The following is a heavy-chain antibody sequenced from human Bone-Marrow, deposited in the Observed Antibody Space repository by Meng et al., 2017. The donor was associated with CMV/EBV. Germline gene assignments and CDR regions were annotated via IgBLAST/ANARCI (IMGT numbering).Heavy chain of an antibody. CDR1: GGSFSGYY. CDR2: IYYSGST. D-gene: IGHD2-21*01. Sequence: SETLSITCAVYGGSFSGYYWSWIRQPPGKGLEWIGSIYYSGSTYYNPSLKGRVTISVDTSKNQFSLKLTSVTAADTAVYYCVTARPFAVFTDWGQGALVTVYS. J-gene: IGHJ4*02. CDR3: VTARPFAVFTD. V-gene: IGHV4-34*01.